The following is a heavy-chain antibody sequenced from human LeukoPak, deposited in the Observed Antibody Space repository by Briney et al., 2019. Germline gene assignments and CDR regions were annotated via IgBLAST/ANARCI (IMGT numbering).Heavy chain of an antibody. CDR1: GGSISSYY. D-gene: IGHD7-27*01. CDR2: IYTSGST. CDR3: ARPLWGADSNWFDP. V-gene: IGHV4-4*09. J-gene: IGHJ5*02. Sequence: SETLSLTCTVSGGSISSYYWSWIRQPPAKGLEWIGYIYTSGSTNYNPSLKSRVTISVDTSKNQFSLKLSSVTAADTAVYYCARPLWGADSNWFDPWGQGTLVTVSS.